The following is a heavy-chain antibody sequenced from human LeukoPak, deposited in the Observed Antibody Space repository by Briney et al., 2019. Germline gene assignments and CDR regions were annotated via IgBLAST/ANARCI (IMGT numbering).Heavy chain of an antibody. CDR2: IHSGNSET. CDR3: ARHLNYHDSTGYYYADS. Sequence: GKSLKISCKGSGYSFTNYWIAWVRQMPGKGLEWMGVIHSGNSETRYRPSFQGQVTILVDKSISTAFLQWSSLQASDSAMYYCARHLNYHDSTGYYYADSWGQGTLVTVSS. J-gene: IGHJ5*02. CDR1: GYSFTNYW. D-gene: IGHD3-22*01. V-gene: IGHV5-51*01.